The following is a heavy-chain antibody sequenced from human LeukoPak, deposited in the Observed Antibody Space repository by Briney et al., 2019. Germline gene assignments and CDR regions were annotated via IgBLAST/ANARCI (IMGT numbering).Heavy chain of an antibody. V-gene: IGHV3-23*01. J-gene: IGHJ4*02. CDR2: ISGSDDTT. D-gene: IGHD2-21*02. CDR3: AKDEHSGLVTAIRGIGF. CDR1: GFTFSYYG. Sequence: HPGGSLRLSCAVSGFTFSYYGMNWVRQAPGKGLEWVSAISGSDDTTYYADSVKGRFTISRDNSKNTLYLQMNSLRAEDTAVYYCAKDEHSGLVTAIRGIGFWGQGTLVTVSS.